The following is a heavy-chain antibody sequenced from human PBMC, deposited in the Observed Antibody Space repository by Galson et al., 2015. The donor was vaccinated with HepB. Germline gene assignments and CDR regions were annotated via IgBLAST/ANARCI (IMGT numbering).Heavy chain of an antibody. CDR3: ARGYSSSWYSGLGY. J-gene: IGHJ4*02. D-gene: IGHD6-13*01. Sequence: SVKVSCKGSGYTFSSYGISWVRQAPGQGFEWMGWISAYNGNTRYAQKVQGRVTMTTDTSTSTAYMELRSLRSDDTAVYYCARGYSSSWYSGLGYWGQGSLVTVSS. CDR1: GYTFSSYG. V-gene: IGHV1-18*01. CDR2: ISAYNGNT.